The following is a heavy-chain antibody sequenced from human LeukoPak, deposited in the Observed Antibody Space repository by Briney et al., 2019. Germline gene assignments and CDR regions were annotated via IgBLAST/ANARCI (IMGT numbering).Heavy chain of an antibody. Sequence: SETLSLTCTVSGGSITTSSYYWGWIRQPPGKGLEWIGTIYFSGTTNYNPSLKSRVTLSVDTSKNQFSLKLSSMTAADSALYFCARPGTALVRGGYFDFWGQGKLVTVSS. J-gene: IGHJ4*02. CDR1: GGSITTSSYY. D-gene: IGHD3-10*01. CDR2: IYFSGTT. V-gene: IGHV4-39*01. CDR3: ARPGTALVRGGYFDF.